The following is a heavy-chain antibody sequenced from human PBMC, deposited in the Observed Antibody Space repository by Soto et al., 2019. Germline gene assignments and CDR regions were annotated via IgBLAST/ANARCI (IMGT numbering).Heavy chain of an antibody. CDR3: ARGGNAAMFY. V-gene: IGHV3-7*01. J-gene: IGHJ4*02. CDR1: GFTVSSYW. Sequence: PGGSLRLSCAASGFTVSSYWMSWVRQAPGKGLEWVANIKQDGSEKYYVDSVKGRFTSSRDNAKNSLYLQMNSLRAEDTAVYYCARGGNAAMFYWGQGTLVTVSS. CDR2: IKQDGSEK. D-gene: IGHD5-18*01.